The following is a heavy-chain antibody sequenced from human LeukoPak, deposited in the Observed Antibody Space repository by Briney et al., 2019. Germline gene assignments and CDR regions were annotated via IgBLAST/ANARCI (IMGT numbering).Heavy chain of an antibody. J-gene: IGHJ4*02. CDR1: GFTFSSYW. CDR3: ARDGGMAAANH. V-gene: IGHV3-74*01. D-gene: IGHD6-13*01. CDR2: INSDGSST. Sequence: GGSLRLSCAASGFTFSSYWMHWVRQAPGKGQVWVSRINSDGSSTSYADSVKGRFTISRDNAKNTLYLQMNSLRAEDTAVYYCARDGGMAAANHWGQGTLVTVSS.